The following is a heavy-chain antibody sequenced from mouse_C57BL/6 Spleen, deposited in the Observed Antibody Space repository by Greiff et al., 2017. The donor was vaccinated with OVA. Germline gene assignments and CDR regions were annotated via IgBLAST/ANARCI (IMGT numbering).Heavy chain of an antibody. CDR1: GISITTGNYR. J-gene: IGHJ2*01. Sequence: EVQLVESGPGLVKPSQTVFLTCTVTGISITTGNYRWSWIRQFPGNKLEWIGYIYYSGTITYNPSLTSRPTITRDTPKNQFFLEMNSLTAEDTATYYGARDGYYGEYYFDYWGQGTTRTVSS. CDR2: IYYSGTI. CDR3: ARDGYYGEYYFDY. D-gene: IGHD2-3*01. V-gene: IGHV3-5*01.